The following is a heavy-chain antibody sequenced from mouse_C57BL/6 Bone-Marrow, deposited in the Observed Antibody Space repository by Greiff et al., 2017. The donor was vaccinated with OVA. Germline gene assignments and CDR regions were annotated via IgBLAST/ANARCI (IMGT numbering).Heavy chain of an antibody. V-gene: IGHV2-5*01. CDR3: ASPWFAY. J-gene: IGHJ3*01. CDR1: GFSLTSYG. Sequence: VQVVESGPGLVQPSQSLSITCTVSGFSLTSYGVHWVRQSPGTGLEWLGVIWRGGSTDYNEAFMSRLSITKDNSKSQVFFKMNSLQADDTAIYYCASPWFAYWGQGTLVTVSA. CDR2: IWRGGST.